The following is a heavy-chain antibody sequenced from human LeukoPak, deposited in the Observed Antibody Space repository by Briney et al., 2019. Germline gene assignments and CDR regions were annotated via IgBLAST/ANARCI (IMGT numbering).Heavy chain of an antibody. CDR3: ARDELDYYYGMDV. J-gene: IGHJ6*02. CDR2: IYYSGST. D-gene: IGHD3-10*01. CDR1: GGSISSGGYY. V-gene: IGHV4-31*03. Sequence: SETLSLTCTVSGGSISSGGYYWSWIRQHPGKGLEWIGYIYYSGSTYYNPSLKSRVTISVDTSKNQFSLKLSSVTAADTAVYYCARDELDYYYGMDVWGQGTTVTVSS.